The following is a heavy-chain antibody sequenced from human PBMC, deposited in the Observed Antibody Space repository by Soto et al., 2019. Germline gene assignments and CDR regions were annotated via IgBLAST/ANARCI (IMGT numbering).Heavy chain of an antibody. CDR3: AAAQVDTAMVYYYGMDV. D-gene: IGHD5-18*01. J-gene: IGHJ6*02. CDR1: GYTFTSYY. V-gene: IGHV1-46*01. Sequence: ASVKVSCKASGYTFTSYYMHWVRQAPGQGLEWMGIINPSGGSTSYAQKFQGRVTMTRDTSTSTVYMELSSLRSEDTAVYYCAAAQVDTAMVYYYGMDVWGQGXTVTVSS. CDR2: INPSGGST.